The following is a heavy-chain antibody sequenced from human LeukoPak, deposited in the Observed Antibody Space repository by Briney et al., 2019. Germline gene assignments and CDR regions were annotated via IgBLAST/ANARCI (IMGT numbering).Heavy chain of an antibody. V-gene: IGHV1-8*01. CDR1: GYTFTSYD. J-gene: IGHJ3*02. CDR2: MNPNSGNT. D-gene: IGHD3-22*01. CDR3: ARGSITMIVVDHAFDI. Sequence: ASVKVSCKASGYTFTSYDINWVRQATGQGLEWMGWMNPNSGNTGYAQKFQGRVTMTRNTSISTAYMELSSLRSEDTAVYYCARGSITMIVVDHAFDIWGQGTMVTVSS.